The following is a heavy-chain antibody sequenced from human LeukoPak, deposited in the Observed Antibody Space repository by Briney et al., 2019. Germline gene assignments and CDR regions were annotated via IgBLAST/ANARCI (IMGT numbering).Heavy chain of an antibody. CDR3: AKDVGYYDTGAFDI. D-gene: IGHD3-22*01. V-gene: IGHV3-23*01. CDR1: GFTVSSNY. J-gene: IGHJ3*02. Sequence: GGSLRLSCAASGFTVSSNYMGWVRQAPGKGLEWVSAISGSGGSTYYADSVKGRLTISRDNSKNTLYLQMNSLRAEDTAVYYCAKDVGYYDTGAFDIWGQGTMVTVSS. CDR2: ISGSGGST.